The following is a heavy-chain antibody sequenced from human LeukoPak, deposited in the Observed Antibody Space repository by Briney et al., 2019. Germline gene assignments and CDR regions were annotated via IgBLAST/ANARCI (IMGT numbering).Heavy chain of an antibody. J-gene: IGHJ4*02. CDR1: GFTFSTYS. CDR2: ISGSSETI. CDR3: ARTPPTAGLTTIGVGSDY. V-gene: IGHV3-48*02. D-gene: IGHD4-11*01. Sequence: GGSLRLSCAASGFTFSTYSMNWVRQAPGKGLEWVSYISGSSETIYYADSVKGRFTISRDNAKNSLYLQMNSLGDEDTAVYYCARTPPTAGLTTIGVGSDYWGQGTLVTVSS.